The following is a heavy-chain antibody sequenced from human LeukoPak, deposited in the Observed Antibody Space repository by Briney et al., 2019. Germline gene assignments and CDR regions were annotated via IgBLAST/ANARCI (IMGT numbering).Heavy chain of an antibody. D-gene: IGHD3-10*01. V-gene: IGHV3-30*02. Sequence: GGSLRLSCAASGFTLSDYGMHWIRQAPGKGLEWVAFIRSDGDNKYYAESMKGRFTISRGNSENTLYLQVNSLRAEDTAVYYCAKNHGSGSYDYYYYYMDVWGKGTTVTVSS. CDR1: GFTLSDYG. CDR3: AKNHGSGSYDYYYYYMDV. CDR2: IRSDGDNK. J-gene: IGHJ6*03.